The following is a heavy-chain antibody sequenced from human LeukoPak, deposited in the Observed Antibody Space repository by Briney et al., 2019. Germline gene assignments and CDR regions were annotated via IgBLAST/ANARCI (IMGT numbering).Heavy chain of an antibody. V-gene: IGHV4-34*01. J-gene: IGHJ5*02. CDR1: GGSFSGYY. CDR2: INHSGST. Sequence: SETLSFTCAVYGGSFSGYYWSWIRQPPGKGLEWIGEINHSGSTNYNPSLKSRVTISVGTSKNQFSLKLSSVTAADTAVYYCAGLNMVRGVPWGQGTLVTVSS. CDR3: AGLNMVRGVP. D-gene: IGHD3-10*01.